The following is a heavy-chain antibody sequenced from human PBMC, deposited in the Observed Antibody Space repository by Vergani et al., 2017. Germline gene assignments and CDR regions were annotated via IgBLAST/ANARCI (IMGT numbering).Heavy chain of an antibody. CDR1: GFSFPGYA. V-gene: IGHV3-23*01. D-gene: IGHD5-12*01. CDR2: VSGSSATP. CDR3: TTGSRRYTGYFFDY. Sequence: EVQLLESGGGLVQPGGSLRLSCEASGFSFPGYAMSWVRQAPGKGLEWVSSVSGSSATPYYADSVKGRFIISRDNSKNTLHLQMNSLRADDTAVYYCTTGSRRYTGYFFDYWGQGTLVTVSS. J-gene: IGHJ4*02.